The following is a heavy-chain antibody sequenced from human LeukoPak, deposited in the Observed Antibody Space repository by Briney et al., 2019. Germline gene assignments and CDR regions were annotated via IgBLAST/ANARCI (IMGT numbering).Heavy chain of an antibody. D-gene: IGHD3-10*01. CDR1: GYTFTSYA. V-gene: IGHV7-4-1*02. CDR3: ARDPRIYYGSGSYYNLYYYYMDV. Sequence: ASVKVSCKASGYTFTSYAMNWVRQAPGQGLEWMGWINTNTGNPTYAQGFTGRFVFSLDTSVSTAYLQISSLKAEDTAVYYCARDPRIYYGSGSYYNLYYYYMDVWGKGTTVTVSS. CDR2: INTNTGNP. J-gene: IGHJ6*03.